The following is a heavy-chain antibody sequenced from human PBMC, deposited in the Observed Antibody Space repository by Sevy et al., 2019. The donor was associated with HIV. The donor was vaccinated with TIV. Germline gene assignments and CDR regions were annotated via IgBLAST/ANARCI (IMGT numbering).Heavy chain of an antibody. D-gene: IGHD5-18*01. V-gene: IGHV3-23*01. CDR2: ISGTGDYT. CDR1: GFTFSNFA. Sequence: GGSLRLSCAASGFTFSNFAMGWVRQAPGKGLDWISVISGTGDYTYYGDSVKGRFTISRDNSKNTLFLQMNSLRAEDMAIFYCAKKMGGGSGMAFLVDYWGQGTLVTVSS. CDR3: AKKMGGGSGMAFLVDY. J-gene: IGHJ4*02.